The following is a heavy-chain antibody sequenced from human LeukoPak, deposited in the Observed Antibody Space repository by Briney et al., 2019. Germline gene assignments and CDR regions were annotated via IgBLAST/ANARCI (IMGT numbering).Heavy chain of an antibody. Sequence: SETLSLTCAVYGGSFSGCYWSWIRQPPGKGLEWIGEINHSGSTNYNPSLKSRVTISVDTSKNQFSLKLSSVTAADTAVYYCARSRPIFGVVTPLDYWGQGTLVTVSS. CDR1: GGSFSGCY. CDR2: INHSGST. CDR3: ARSRPIFGVVTPLDY. J-gene: IGHJ4*02. D-gene: IGHD3-3*01. V-gene: IGHV4-34*01.